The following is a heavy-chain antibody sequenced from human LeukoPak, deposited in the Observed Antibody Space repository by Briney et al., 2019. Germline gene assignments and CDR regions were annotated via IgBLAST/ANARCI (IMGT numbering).Heavy chain of an antibody. CDR3: ARLGYYYDSSGYSNWFDP. CDR2: IRYDGSNK. Sequence: PGGSLRLSCAASGFTFTSYGIHWVRQAPGKGLEWVAFIRYDGSNKYYADSVKGRFTISRDNSKNTLYLQMNSLRAEDTAVYYCARLGYYYDSSGYSNWFDPWGQGTLVTVSS. D-gene: IGHD3-22*01. V-gene: IGHV3-30*02. J-gene: IGHJ5*02. CDR1: GFTFTSYG.